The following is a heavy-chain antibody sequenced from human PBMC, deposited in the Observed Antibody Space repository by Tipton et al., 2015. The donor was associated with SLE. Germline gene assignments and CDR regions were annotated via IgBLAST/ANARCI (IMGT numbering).Heavy chain of an antibody. J-gene: IGHJ4*02. CDR2: IYTSGST. CDR1: GGSISSGSYY. D-gene: IGHD3-22*01. V-gene: IGHV4-61*09. Sequence: TLSLTCTVSGGSISSGSYYWSWIRQPAGKGLEWIGYIYTSGSTNYNPSLKSRVTISVDTSKNQFSLKLSSVTAADTAVYYCARASYDSSGYIDYWGQGTLVTVSS. CDR3: ARASYDSSGYIDY.